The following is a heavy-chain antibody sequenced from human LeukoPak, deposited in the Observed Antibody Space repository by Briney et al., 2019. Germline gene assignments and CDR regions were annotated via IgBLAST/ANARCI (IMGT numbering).Heavy chain of an antibody. V-gene: IGHV5-51*01. CDR3: ARQYCSSTSCFFDY. CDR2: IYPGDTDT. D-gene: IGHD2-2*01. CDR1: GYSFTSYW. J-gene: IGHJ4*02. Sequence: GESLKISCKGSGYSFTSYWIGWVRQMPGKGLEWMGIIYPGDTDTRYSPSFQGQVTISADKSISTASLQWSSLKASDTAMYYCARQYCSSTSCFFDYWGQGTLVTVSS.